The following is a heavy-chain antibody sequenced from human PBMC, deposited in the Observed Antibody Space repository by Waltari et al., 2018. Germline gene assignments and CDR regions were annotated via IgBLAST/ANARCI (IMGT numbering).Heavy chain of an antibody. CDR3: ANPWGYSSGWYESSYYYYGMDV. Sequence: EVQLLESGGGLVQPGGSLRLSCAASGFTFSSYAMSWVRQAPGTGLEWVSAISGSGGSKYYADAVKGRFTISRDNSKNTLYLQMNSLRAEDTAVYYCANPWGYSSGWYESSYYYYGMDVWGQGTTVTVSS. CDR1: GFTFSSYA. V-gene: IGHV3-23*01. D-gene: IGHD6-19*01. CDR2: ISGSGGSK. J-gene: IGHJ6*02.